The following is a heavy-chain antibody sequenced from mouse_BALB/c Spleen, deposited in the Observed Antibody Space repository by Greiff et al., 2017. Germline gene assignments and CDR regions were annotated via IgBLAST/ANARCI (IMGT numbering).Heavy chain of an antibody. CDR3: ARDYYGSEGFAY. J-gene: IGHJ3*01. CDR1: GDSITSGY. D-gene: IGHD1-1*01. CDR2: ISYSGST. Sequence: VKLQESGPSLVKPSQTLSLTCSVTGDSITSGYWNWIRKFPGNKLEYMGYISYSGSTYYNPSLKSRISITRDTSKNQYYLQLNSVTTEDTATYYCARDYYGSEGFAYWGQGTLVTVSA. V-gene: IGHV3-8*02.